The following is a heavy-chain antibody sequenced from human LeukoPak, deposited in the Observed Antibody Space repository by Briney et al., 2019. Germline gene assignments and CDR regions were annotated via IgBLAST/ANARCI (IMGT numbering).Heavy chain of an antibody. Sequence: VASVTVSCEASGYTFTGYYMHWVRQAPGQGLEWMGWINPNSGGTNYAQKFQGRVTMTRDTSISTAYMELSRLRSDDTAVYYCARAVPSNYVWLEQNMDVWGKGTTVTVSS. D-gene: IGHD4-11*01. V-gene: IGHV1-2*02. CDR2: INPNSGGT. CDR3: ARAVPSNYVWLEQNMDV. CDR1: GYTFTGYY. J-gene: IGHJ6*03.